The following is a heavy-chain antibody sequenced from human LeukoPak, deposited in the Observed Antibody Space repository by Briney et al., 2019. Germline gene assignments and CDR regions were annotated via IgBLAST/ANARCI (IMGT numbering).Heavy chain of an antibody. CDR2: IRYDGFNK. V-gene: IGHV3-30*02. D-gene: IGHD1-26*01. CDR3: AKKTIVGATVDAFDI. CDR1: GFTFSNYG. J-gene: IGHJ3*02. Sequence: GGTLRLSCAASGFTFSNYGMHWVRQAPGKGLEWVASIRYDGFNKYYADSLKGRFTISRDNSKNTLYLQMNSLRAEDTAVYYCAKKTIVGATVDAFDIWGQGTMVVVSS.